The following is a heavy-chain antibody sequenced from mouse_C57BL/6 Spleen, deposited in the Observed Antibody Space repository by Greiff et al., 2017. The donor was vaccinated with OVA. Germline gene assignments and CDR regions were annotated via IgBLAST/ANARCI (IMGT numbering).Heavy chain of an antibody. V-gene: IGHV5-17*01. D-gene: IGHD1-1*01. CDR2: ISSGSSTI. CDR1: GFTFSDYG. J-gene: IGHJ2*01. CDR3: ARSGRTLFDY. Sequence: EVQGVESGGGLVKPGGSLKLSCAASGFTFSDYGMHWVRQAPEKGLEWVAYISSGSSTIYYADTVKGRFTISRDNAKNTLFLQMTSLRSEDTAMYYCARSGRTLFDYWGQGTTLTVSS.